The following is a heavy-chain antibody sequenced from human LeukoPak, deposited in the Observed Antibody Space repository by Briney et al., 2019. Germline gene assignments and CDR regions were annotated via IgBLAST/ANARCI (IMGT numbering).Heavy chain of an antibody. D-gene: IGHD2-8*01. CDR1: GGSFSGYY. J-gene: IGHJ4*02. V-gene: IGHV4-34*01. CDR3: ARGKSMVLFDY. Sequence: TSETLSLTCAVYGGSFSGYYWSWIRQPPGKGLEWIGEINHSGSTNYNPSLKSRVTISVDTSKNQFSLKLSFVTAADTAVYYCARGKSMVLFDYRGQGTLVTVSS. CDR2: INHSGST.